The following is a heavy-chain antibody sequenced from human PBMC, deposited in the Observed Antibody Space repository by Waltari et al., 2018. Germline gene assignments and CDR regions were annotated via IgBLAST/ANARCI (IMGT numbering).Heavy chain of an antibody. J-gene: IGHJ5*02. D-gene: IGHD6-13*01. CDR2: INPNSGGT. CDR1: GYTFTGYY. Sequence: QVQLVQSGAEVKKPGASVKVSCKASGYTFTGYYMHLVRQPPGQGLEWMGWINPNSGGTNYAQKFQGRVTMTRDTSISTAYMELSRLRSDDTAVYYCARVRIAAAGKNWFDPWGQGTLVTVSS. CDR3: ARVRIAAAGKNWFDP. V-gene: IGHV1-2*02.